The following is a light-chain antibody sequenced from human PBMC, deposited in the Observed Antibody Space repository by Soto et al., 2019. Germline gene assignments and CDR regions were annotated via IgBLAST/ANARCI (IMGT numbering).Light chain of an antibody. CDR1: SSNVGGYNY. CDR2: DVY. CDR3: SSYTSISTLYV. Sequence: QSALTQPRSVSGSPGQSVTISCTGTSSNVGGYNYVSWYQHHPGKAPKLVIYDVYNRPSGVPDRFSGSKSDNTASLTISGLQAEDEAYYYCSSYTSISTLYVFGTGTKV. V-gene: IGLV2-11*01. J-gene: IGLJ1*01.